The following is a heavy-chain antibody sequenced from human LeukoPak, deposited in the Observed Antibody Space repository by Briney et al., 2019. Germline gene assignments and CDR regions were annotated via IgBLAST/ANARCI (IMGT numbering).Heavy chain of an antibody. D-gene: IGHD3-22*01. J-gene: IGHJ4*02. CDR3: ARRGWLFAYFDY. V-gene: IGHV4-34*01. Sequence: SETLSLTCAVYGGSFSGYYWSWIRQPPGKGLEWIGEINHSGSTNYNPSLKSRVTISVDTSKNQFSLKLSSVTAADTAVYYCARRGWLFAYFDYWGQGTLVTVSS. CDR2: INHSGST. CDR1: GGSFSGYY.